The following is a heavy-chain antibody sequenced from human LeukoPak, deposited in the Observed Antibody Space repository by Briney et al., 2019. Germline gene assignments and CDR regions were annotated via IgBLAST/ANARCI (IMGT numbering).Heavy chain of an antibody. V-gene: IGHV3-23*01. CDR2: ISDSGGTT. J-gene: IGHJ4*02. D-gene: IGHD3-10*01. CDR1: GFTFSRNG. CDR3: AKAYNYDSGSYYQAFDY. Sequence: GRSLRLSCAASGFTFSRNGMHWVRQAPGKGLEWVSVISDSGGTTYYADSVKGRFTISGDNSKNTLYLQMNSLRADDTAVYYCAKAYNYDSGSYYQAFDYWGQGTLVTVSS.